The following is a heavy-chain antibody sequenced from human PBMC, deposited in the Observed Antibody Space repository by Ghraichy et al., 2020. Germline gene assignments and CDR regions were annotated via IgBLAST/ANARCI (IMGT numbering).Heavy chain of an antibody. V-gene: IGHV4-39*01. J-gene: IGHJ6*02. CDR3: ARRRYSGYDWWAGGYYYYGMDV. D-gene: IGHD5-12*01. CDR1: GGSISSSSYY. CDR2: IYYSGST. Sequence: SETLSLTCTVSGGSISSSSYYWGWIRQPPGKGLEWIGSIYYSGSTYYNPSLKSRVTISVDTSKNQFSLKLSSVTAADTAVYYCARRRYSGYDWWAGGYYYYGMDVWGQGTTVTVSS.